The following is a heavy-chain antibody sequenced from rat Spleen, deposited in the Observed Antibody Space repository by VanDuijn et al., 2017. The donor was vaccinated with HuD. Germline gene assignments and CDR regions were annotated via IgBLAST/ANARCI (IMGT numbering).Heavy chain of an antibody. V-gene: IGHV2-63*01. Sequence: QVQLKESGPGLVQSSQTLSLTCTVSGFSLTNYSIHWVRQPPGKGLEWMGRMRYNGDTSYNSVLKSRLTISRDTPKNQVFLKMNSLQTDETRSYYCTREVRVYGFDYWGQGVMVTGSS. CDR2: MRYNGDT. J-gene: IGHJ2*01. CDR3: TREVRVYGFDY. CDR1: GFSLTNYS. D-gene: IGHD1-4*01.